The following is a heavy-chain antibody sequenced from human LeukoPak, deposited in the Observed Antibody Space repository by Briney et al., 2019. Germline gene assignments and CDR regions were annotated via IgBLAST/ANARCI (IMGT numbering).Heavy chain of an antibody. CDR2: IYYSGST. D-gene: IGHD1-26*01. Sequence: SETLTLTCTVSGGSISSSSYYWGWIRQPPGKGLEWIGTIYYSGSTYYNPSLKSRVTISVDTSKNQFVLKLSSVTAADTAVYYCARQGSGNYLSPVNYWGERTVVTVSS. CDR1: GGSISSSSYY. CDR3: ARQGSGNYLSPVNY. J-gene: IGHJ4*02. V-gene: IGHV4-39*01.